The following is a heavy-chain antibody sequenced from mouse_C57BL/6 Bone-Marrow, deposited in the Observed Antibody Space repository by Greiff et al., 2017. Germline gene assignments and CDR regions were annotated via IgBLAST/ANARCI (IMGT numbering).Heavy chain of an antibody. D-gene: IGHD3-3*01. J-gene: IGHJ4*01. V-gene: IGHV1-52*01. Sequence: VKLQESGAELVRPGSSVKLSCKASGYTFTSYWMHWVKQRPIQGLEWIGNIDPSDSETHYNQKFKDKATLTVDKSSSTAYMQLSSLTSEDSAVYYCARRDYYAMDYWGQGTSVTVSS. CDR1: GYTFTSYW. CDR2: IDPSDSET. CDR3: ARRDYYAMDY.